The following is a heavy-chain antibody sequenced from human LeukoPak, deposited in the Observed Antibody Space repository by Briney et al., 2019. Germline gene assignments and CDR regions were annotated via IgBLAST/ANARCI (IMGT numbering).Heavy chain of an antibody. CDR3: AGRPPSYTTSWYN. D-gene: IGHD6-13*01. CDR1: GGSITSTNYF. CDR2: MYYSGST. V-gene: IGHV4-39*01. J-gene: IGHJ4*02. Sequence: SETLSLTCTVSGGSITSTNYFWGWIRQPPGKGLEWIGSMYYSGSTYYNPPLKSRVTISADTSKSQFSLKVTSVTAADTAVYYCAGRPPSYTTSWYNWGQGTLVTVSS.